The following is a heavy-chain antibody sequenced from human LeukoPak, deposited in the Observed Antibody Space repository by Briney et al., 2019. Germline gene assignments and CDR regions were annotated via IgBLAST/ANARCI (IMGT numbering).Heavy chain of an antibody. V-gene: IGHV1-46*01. D-gene: IGHD6-19*01. CDR2: INPSGGST. J-gene: IGHJ4*02. Sequence: GASVKVSCKASGYTFTSYYMHWVRQAPGQGLEWMGIINPSGGSTSYAQKFQGRVTITADKSTSTAYVELSSLRSEDTAVYYCARNAAGTPDYWGQGTLVTVSS. CDR1: GYTFTSYY. CDR3: ARNAAGTPDY.